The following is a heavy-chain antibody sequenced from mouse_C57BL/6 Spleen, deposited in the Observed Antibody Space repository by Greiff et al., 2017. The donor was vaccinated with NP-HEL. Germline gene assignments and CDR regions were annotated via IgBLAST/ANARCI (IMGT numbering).Heavy chain of an antibody. Sequence: VQLQQSGPELVKPGASVKISCKASGYAFSSSWMNWVKQRPGKGLEWIGRIYPGDGDTNSNGKFKGKATLTADKSSSTAYMQLSSLTSEDSAVYFCARSGYDYDDYWGQGTTLTVSS. CDR1: GYAFSSSW. CDR3: ARSGYDYDDY. J-gene: IGHJ2*01. D-gene: IGHD2-4*01. V-gene: IGHV1-82*01. CDR2: IYPGDGDT.